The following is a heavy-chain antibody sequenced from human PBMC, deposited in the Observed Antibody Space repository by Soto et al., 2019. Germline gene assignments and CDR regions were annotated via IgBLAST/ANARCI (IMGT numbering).Heavy chain of an antibody. D-gene: IGHD1-26*01. CDR3: ARDLRATKPYYSYYGMDV. J-gene: IGHJ6*02. Sequence: SGKLSCKASGYTLTNYAMGWVRQAPGQRIEWMGWINAGNGNTKYSQKFQGRVTVTRDTSASTAYMELSRLRSEDTAVYYCARDLRATKPYYSYYGMDVWGHGTKVTVYS. CDR2: INAGNGNT. CDR1: GYTLTNYA. V-gene: IGHV1-3*01.